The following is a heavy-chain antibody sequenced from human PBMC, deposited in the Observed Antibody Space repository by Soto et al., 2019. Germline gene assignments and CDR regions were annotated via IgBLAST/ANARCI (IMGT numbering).Heavy chain of an antibody. CDR1: GYTFSRYG. V-gene: IGHV1-18*01. J-gene: IGHJ6*02. D-gene: IGHD2-8*01. CDR2: ISGYNGDT. Sequence: ASVKVSCKASGYTFSRYGISWVRQAPGQGLEWMGGISGYNGDTNYAQKFQGRVTMTIDTSTTTAYMELRGLTSDDTAIYYCAKNGQPPYYYYGLDLWGQGTTVTVSS. CDR3: AKNGQPPYYYYGLDL.